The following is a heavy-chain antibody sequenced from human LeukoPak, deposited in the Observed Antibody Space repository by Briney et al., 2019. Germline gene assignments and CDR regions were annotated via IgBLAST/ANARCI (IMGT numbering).Heavy chain of an antibody. CDR1: GGSISSTTYY. V-gene: IGHV4-39*01. D-gene: IGHD3-3*01. Sequence: SETLSPTCTVSGGSISSTTYYWAWIRQPPGKGLEWIGSIYKSGSTYYTPSLKTRVTMSVDTSKNQFSLKLNSVTATDTAVYYCTKHGDNADYTIFYWFDPWGQGALVTVSS. CDR3: TKHGDNADYTIFYWFDP. CDR2: IYKSGST. J-gene: IGHJ5*02.